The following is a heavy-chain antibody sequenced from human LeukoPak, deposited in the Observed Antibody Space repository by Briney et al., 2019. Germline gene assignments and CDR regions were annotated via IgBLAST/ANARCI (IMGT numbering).Heavy chain of an antibody. V-gene: IGHV4-34*01. J-gene: IGHJ3*02. D-gene: IGHD5-12*01. CDR2: INHSGST. Sequence: PSETLSLTCAVYGGSFSGYYWSWIRQPPGKGLEWIGEINHSGSTNYNPSLKSRVTISVDTSKNQFSLKLSSVTAADTAVYYCARRVVEATIGAFDIWGQGTMVTVSS. CDR3: ARRVVEATIGAFDI. CDR1: GGSFSGYY.